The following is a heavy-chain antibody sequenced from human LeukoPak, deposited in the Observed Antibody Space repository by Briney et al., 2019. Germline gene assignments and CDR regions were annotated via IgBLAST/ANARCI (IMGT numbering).Heavy chain of an antibody. D-gene: IGHD3-9*01. CDR2: ISSSSSFI. V-gene: IGHV3-21*01. CDR1: GFTFSSYS. J-gene: IGHJ6*04. Sequence: GGSLRLSCAASGFTFSSYSMNWVRQAPGKGLEWVSSISSSSSFIYYADSVKGRFTISRDNAKNSLYLQMNSLRAEDTAVYYCARDTYYDILTGPSRLDVWGKGTTVTVSS. CDR3: ARDTYYDILTGPSRLDV.